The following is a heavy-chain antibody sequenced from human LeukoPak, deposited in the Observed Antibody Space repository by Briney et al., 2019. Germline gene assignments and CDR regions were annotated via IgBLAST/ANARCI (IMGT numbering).Heavy chain of an antibody. CDR3: ARVANWGFDY. CDR1: GFTFSSYS. CDR2: IGTSGSTM. J-gene: IGHJ4*02. V-gene: IGHV3-48*01. D-gene: IGHD7-27*01. Sequence: GGSLRLSCAASGFTFSSYSMNWARQAPGKGLEWVSYIGTSGSTMYYADSVKGRFTISRDNAKNSLYLQMNSLRADDTAVFYCARVANWGFDYWGQGTLVTVSS.